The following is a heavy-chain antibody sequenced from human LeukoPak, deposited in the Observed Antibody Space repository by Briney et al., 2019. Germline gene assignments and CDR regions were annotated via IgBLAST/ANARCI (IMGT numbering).Heavy chain of an antibody. CDR1: GYTFVSHG. D-gene: IGHD1-26*01. CDR2: ISAHNGRT. CDR3: ARVGGNYLTTFDS. Sequence: ASVKVSCKASGYTFVSHGFSWVRQAPGQGLEWMGWISAHNGRTNYSQKFQGRVTMTTDTSTSTTYMELRSLRSDDTALYYCARVGGNYLTTFDSWGQGTLVTVSS. V-gene: IGHV1-18*01. J-gene: IGHJ4*02.